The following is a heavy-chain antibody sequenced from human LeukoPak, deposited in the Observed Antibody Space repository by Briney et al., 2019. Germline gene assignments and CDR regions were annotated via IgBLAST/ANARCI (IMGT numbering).Heavy chain of an antibody. J-gene: IGHJ4*02. CDR3: ARDRGYCSSTSCSNRKDY. CDR2: IKQDGSEK. D-gene: IGHD2-2*01. Sequence: PGGSLRLSCAASGFTFSSYWMSWVRQAPGKGLEWVANIKQDGSEKYYVDSVKGRFTISRDNAKNSLYLQMNSLRAEDAAVYYCARDRGYCSSTSCSNRKDYWGQGTLVTVSS. CDR1: GFTFSSYW. V-gene: IGHV3-7*01.